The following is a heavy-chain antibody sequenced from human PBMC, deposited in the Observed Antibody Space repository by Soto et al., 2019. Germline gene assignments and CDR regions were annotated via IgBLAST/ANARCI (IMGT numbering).Heavy chain of an antibody. J-gene: IGHJ6*02. CDR1: GSTFSSYA. V-gene: IGHV3-23*01. CDR2: ISGSGGRI. D-gene: IGHD3-3*01. CDR3: AKESHYDLWSGSPSDYGMDV. Sequence: PGGSLRLSCAASGSTFSSYAMSLVLQAPGKGMEWVSAISGSGGRIYYADSVKGRFTITRDNSKNTLYLQMNSMRAEETAVYYCAKESHYDLWSGSPSDYGMDVWGQGTTVAVYS.